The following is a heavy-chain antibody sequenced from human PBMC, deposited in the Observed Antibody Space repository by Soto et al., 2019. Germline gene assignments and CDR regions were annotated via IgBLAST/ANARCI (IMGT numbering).Heavy chain of an antibody. CDR1: GFTFSSYA. CDR2: ISGSGGST. V-gene: IGHV3-23*01. D-gene: IGHD2-2*01. CDR3: AKEGCSSTSCYAYYYYYMDV. Sequence: GGSLRLSCAASGFTFSSYAMSWVRQAPGKGLEWVSAISGSGGSTYYADSVKGRFTISRDNSKNTLYLQMNSLRAEDTAVYYCAKEGCSSTSCYAYYYYYMDVWGKGTTVTVSS. J-gene: IGHJ6*03.